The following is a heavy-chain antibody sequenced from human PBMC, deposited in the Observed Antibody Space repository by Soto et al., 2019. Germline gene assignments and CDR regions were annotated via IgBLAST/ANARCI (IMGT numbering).Heavy chain of an antibody. J-gene: IGHJ4*02. Sequence: QITVKESGLTLVKPTETLTLTCTFSGFSLSTNGMGVGWIRQPPGKALEWLALIYWDVDKRYSPSLRSRLTIIKDTSKNQVDLTMTNMEPVDTATYYCARLTRGVYDLDRLWEKFDYWGQGTLVTVSS. V-gene: IGHV2-5*02. CDR3: ARLTRGVYDLDRLWEKFDY. CDR2: IYWDVDK. D-gene: IGHD5-12*01. CDR1: GFSLSTNGMG.